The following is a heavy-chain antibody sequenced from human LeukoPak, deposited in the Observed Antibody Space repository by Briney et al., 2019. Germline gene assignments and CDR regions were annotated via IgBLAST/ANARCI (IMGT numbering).Heavy chain of an antibody. J-gene: IGHJ5*02. D-gene: IGHD4-17*01. CDR3: ASTNDFGDYVGA. CDR2: MYHGGST. V-gene: IGHV4-30-2*01. Sequence: SQTLSLTCAVSCGSVSSGGVSWSWIRQPPGKGLEWIGYMYHGGSTYYNPSLESRVTISVDRSKNQFSLQLSSVTAADTAVYYCASTNDFGDYVGAWGQGTLVTVSS. CDR1: CGSVSSGGVS.